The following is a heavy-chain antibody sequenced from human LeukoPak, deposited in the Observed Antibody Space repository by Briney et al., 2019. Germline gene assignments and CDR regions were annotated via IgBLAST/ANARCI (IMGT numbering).Heavy chain of an antibody. CDR1: GFTFSNYG. CDR2: IWYDGSNK. D-gene: IGHD6-19*01. J-gene: IGHJ4*02. V-gene: IGHV3-33*03. Sequence: PGGSLRLSCAASGFTFSNYGMHWVRQAPGKGLEWVAVIWYDGSNKYYADSVKGRFTISRDKSKNTLYLQMNSLRAEDTAVYYCAKGLAVAGHFDYWGQGTLVTVSS. CDR3: AKGLAVAGHFDY.